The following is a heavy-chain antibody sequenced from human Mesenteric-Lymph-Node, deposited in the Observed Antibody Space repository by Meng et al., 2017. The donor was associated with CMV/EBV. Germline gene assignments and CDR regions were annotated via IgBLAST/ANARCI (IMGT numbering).Heavy chain of an antibody. V-gene: IGHV4-4*02. Sequence: SGGSISSSNWLSWVRQPPGKGLEWIGEIYHSGSTNYNPSLKSRVTISVDKSKNQFSLKLSSVTAADTAVYYCARDITDSGSYHFDYWGQGTLVTVSS. D-gene: IGHD1-26*01. CDR2: IYHSGST. J-gene: IGHJ4*02. CDR1: GGSISSSNW. CDR3: ARDITDSGSYHFDY.